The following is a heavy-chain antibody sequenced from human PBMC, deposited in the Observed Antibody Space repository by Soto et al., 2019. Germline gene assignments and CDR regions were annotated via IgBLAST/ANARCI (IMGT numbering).Heavy chain of an antibody. CDR2: TIPAFGTA. J-gene: IGHJ4*02. D-gene: IGHD1-1*01. CDR3: WRHDKTALPPLDS. Sequence: QVHLVQSGAEVKSPGSAVKVSCKVSGAGDTFSNYGLNWVRQAPVQGLEWMGGTIPAFGTANYAQKFQGRVTITADTSTATAYMELSSLRSDDTAVYYCWRHDKTALPPLDSWGQGTLVSVSS. V-gene: IGHV1-69*06. CDR1: GAGDTFSNYG.